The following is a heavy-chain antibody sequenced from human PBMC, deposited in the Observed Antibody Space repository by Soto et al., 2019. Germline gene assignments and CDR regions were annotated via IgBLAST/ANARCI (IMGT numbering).Heavy chain of an antibody. J-gene: IGHJ5*02. V-gene: IGHV1-69*02. CDR2: IIPILGIA. Sequence: QVQLVQSGAEVKKPGSSVKVSCKASGGTFSSYTISWVRQAPGQGLEWMGRIIPILGIANYAQKFQGRVTIYADKSTSTAYMELRSLRSEDTAVYYCASSIGSGTGLIDPWGQGTLVTVSS. D-gene: IGHD3-10*01. CDR3: ASSIGSGTGLIDP. CDR1: GGTFSSYT.